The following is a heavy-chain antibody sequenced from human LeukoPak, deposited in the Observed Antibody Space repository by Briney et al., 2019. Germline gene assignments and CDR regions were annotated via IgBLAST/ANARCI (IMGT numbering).Heavy chain of an antibody. V-gene: IGHV4-34*01. CDR1: GGSFSGYY. Sequence: SETLSLTCAVYGGSFSGYYWSWIRQPPGKGLEWIGEINHSGSTNYNPSLKSRVTISVDTSKKQFSLKLSSVTAADTAVYYCARVKHITIFGVVITDWYFDLWGRGTLVTVSS. J-gene: IGHJ2*01. CDR2: INHSGST. D-gene: IGHD3-3*01. CDR3: ARVKHITIFGVVITDWYFDL.